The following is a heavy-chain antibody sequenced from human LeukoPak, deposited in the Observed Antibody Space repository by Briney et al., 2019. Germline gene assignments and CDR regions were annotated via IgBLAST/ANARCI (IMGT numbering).Heavy chain of an antibody. CDR3: AKSSYSSGLRVGPFDY. Sequence: PGGSPRLSCAASGFTFSSYAMSWVRQAPGKGLEWVSAISGSGGSTYYADSVKGRFTISRDNSKNTLYLQMNSLRAEDTAVYYCAKSSYSSGLRVGPFDYWGQGTLVTVSS. J-gene: IGHJ4*02. CDR2: ISGSGGST. D-gene: IGHD1-26*01. V-gene: IGHV3-23*01. CDR1: GFTFSSYA.